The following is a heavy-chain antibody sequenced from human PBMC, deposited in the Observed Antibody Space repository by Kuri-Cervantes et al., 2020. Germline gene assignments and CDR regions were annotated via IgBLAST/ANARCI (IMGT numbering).Heavy chain of an antibody. CDR2: ISGSGGST. J-gene: IGHJ4*02. V-gene: IGHV3-23*01. CDR3: ASSSGYYDY. Sequence: ETLSLTCAASGFTFSSYAMSWVRQAPGKGLEWVSAISGSGGSTYYADSVKGRFTISRDNSKNTLYLQMNSLRAEDTAVYYCASSSGYYDYWGQGTLVTVSS. D-gene: IGHD3-22*01. CDR1: GFTFSSYA.